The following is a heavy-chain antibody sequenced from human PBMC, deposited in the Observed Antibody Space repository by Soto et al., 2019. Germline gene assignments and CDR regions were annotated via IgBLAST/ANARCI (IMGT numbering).Heavy chain of an antibody. CDR2: FDNSDGRT. CDR1: GFTFSRYA. J-gene: IGHJ4*02. D-gene: IGHD5-18*01. Sequence: GGSLRLSCTAFGFTFSRYAMNWVRQAPGKGLEWVSTFDNSDGRTYYTDSVKGRFTISRDNSRNTLFLQMDSLRPEDTAVYYSAKVRDPTMDMNFESWGRGTLVTVSS. V-gene: IGHV3-23*01. CDR3: AKVRDPTMDMNFES.